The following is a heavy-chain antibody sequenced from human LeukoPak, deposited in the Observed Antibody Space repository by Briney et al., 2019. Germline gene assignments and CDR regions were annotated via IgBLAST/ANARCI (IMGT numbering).Heavy chain of an antibody. CDR3: ARIKWELPGGFDY. V-gene: IGHV4-59*08. D-gene: IGHD1-26*01. Sequence: SETLSLTCTVSGGSISSYYWSWIRQPPGKGLEWIGDIYYSGSTNYNPSLKSRVTISVDTSKNQLSLKLSSVTAADTAVYYCARIKWELPGGFDYWGQGTLVTVSS. CDR2: IYYSGST. J-gene: IGHJ4*02. CDR1: GGSISSYY.